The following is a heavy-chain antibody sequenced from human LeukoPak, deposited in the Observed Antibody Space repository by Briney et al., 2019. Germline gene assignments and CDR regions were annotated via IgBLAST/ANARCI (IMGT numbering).Heavy chain of an antibody. CDR3: ARYTSNVVGKRHYFDY. J-gene: IGHJ4*02. D-gene: IGHD1-26*01. CDR1: GFTFSSYA. V-gene: IGHV3-23*01. Sequence: GGSLRLSCVASGFTFSSYAMSWVRHTPEKGLEWVSAISGGSLSTYYADSVKGRFTISRDNSKNTLYLQMNSLRAEDTAVYYCARYTSNVVGKRHYFDYWGRGTLVTVSS. CDR2: ISGGSLST.